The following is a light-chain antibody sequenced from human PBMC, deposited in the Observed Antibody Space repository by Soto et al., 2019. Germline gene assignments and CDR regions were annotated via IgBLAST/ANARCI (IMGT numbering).Light chain of an antibody. CDR2: GAS. CDR1: QSVSSN. CDR3: QQYIRWPLT. J-gene: IGKJ4*01. V-gene: IGKV3-15*01. Sequence: EIVMTQSPATLSVSPCERATISCRASQSVSSNLAWYQQKPGQAPSLLIYGASTRATGTPARFSGSGSGTEFTLTISSLQSEDFAVYYCQQYIRWPLTFGGGTKVDIK.